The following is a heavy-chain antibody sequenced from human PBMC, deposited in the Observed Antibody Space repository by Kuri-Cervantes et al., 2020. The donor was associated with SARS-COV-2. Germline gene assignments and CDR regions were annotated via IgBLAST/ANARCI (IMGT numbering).Heavy chain of an antibody. CDR3: ARPSAVATTWNAAFDI. J-gene: IGHJ3*02. CDR1: GYSFTSYW. V-gene: IGHV5-51*01. Sequence: KVSCKGSGYSFTSYWISWVRQMPGKGLEWMGIIYPGDSDTRYSPSFQGQVTISVDKSISTAYLQWSSLKASDTAMYCCARPSAVATTWNAAFDIWGQGTMVTVSS. CDR2: IYPGDSDT. D-gene: IGHD5-12*01.